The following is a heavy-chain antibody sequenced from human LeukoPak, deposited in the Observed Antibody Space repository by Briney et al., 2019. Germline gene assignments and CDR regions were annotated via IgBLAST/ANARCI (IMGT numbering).Heavy chain of an antibody. Sequence: SETLSLNCTASGGSIRSYCWSWIRQPPGKGLEWIGYIYYSGSTNYNPSLKSRVTISVDTSKNQFSLKLSSVTAADTAVYYSARGVAAAGPINWFDPWGQGTLVTVSS. J-gene: IGHJ5*02. CDR2: IYYSGST. CDR3: ARGVAAAGPINWFDP. V-gene: IGHV4-59*01. CDR1: GGSIRSYC. D-gene: IGHD6-13*01.